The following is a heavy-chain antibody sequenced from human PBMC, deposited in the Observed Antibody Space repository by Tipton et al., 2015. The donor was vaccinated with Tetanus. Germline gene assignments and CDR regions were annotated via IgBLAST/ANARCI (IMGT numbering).Heavy chain of an antibody. Sequence: QVQLVQSGAEVKKSGASVKVSCKSSGYTFTRYGITWVRQAPGQGLEWMGWISGYNGNTKYAQKFQGRVSMTTDTSTDTAYMELSSLRSEDTGVYYCARGGGGYSGWGQGTLVTISS. V-gene: IGHV1-18*01. D-gene: IGHD1-26*01. J-gene: IGHJ4*02. CDR2: ISGYNGNT. CDR3: ARGGGGYSG. CDR1: GYTFTRYG.